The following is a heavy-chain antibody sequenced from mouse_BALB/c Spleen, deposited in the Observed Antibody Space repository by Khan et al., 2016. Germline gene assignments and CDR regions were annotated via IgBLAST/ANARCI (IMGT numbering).Heavy chain of an antibody. CDR3: ARGGLRRGFAY. D-gene: IGHD2-4*01. Sequence: EVQLVESGGGLVKPGGSLKLSCAASGFTFSDYYMYWVRQTPEKRLEWVATISDGGSYTYYPDSVKGRFTISRDNAKNNLYLQMSSLNSEDTAMYCCARGGLRRGFAYWGQGTLVTVSA. CDR1: GFTFSDYY. CDR2: ISDGGSYT. V-gene: IGHV5-4*02. J-gene: IGHJ3*01.